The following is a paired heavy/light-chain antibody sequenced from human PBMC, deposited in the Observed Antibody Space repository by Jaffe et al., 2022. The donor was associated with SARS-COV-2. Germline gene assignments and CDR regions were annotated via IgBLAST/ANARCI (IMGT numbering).Light chain of an antibody. V-gene: IGLV1-40*01. Sequence: QPVLTQPPSVSGASGQRVLISCTGNSSNIGAGYDVQWYQQFPGTAPKLLIYGNVNRPSGVPDRFSGSKSGTSASLAITGLQTDDEADYYCQSHDRSVKGVVFGGGTKLTVL. CDR2: GNV. CDR3: QSHDRSVKGVV. J-gene: IGLJ3*02. CDR1: SSNIGAGYD.
Heavy chain of an antibody. D-gene: IGHD1-1*01. CDR2: ISGSGATK. J-gene: IGHJ5*02. V-gene: IGHV3-23*04. Sequence: EVQLVESGGAMVQPGGSLRLSCAASGFTFGNNAMSWVRQAPGKGLEWVSSISGSGATKNYAGSVKGRVTVSRDNSRNTLYLQMNSLRGDDTALYYCATQLGGYLTNWFDPWGQGTLVTVPS. CDR1: GFTFGNNA. CDR3: ATQLGGYLTNWFDP.